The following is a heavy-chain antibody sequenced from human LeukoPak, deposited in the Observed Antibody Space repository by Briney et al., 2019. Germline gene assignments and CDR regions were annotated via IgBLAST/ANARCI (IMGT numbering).Heavy chain of an antibody. J-gene: IGHJ6*03. CDR1: GGSISSSSYY. CDR3: ARVSVGSNNYYYYMDV. CDR2: IYYSGST. D-gene: IGHD3-10*01. V-gene: IGHV4-39*07. Sequence: PSETLSLTCTVSGGSISSSSYYWGWIRQPPGKGLEWIGSIYYSGSTYYNPSLKGRVTISVDTSKNQFSLKLSSVTAADTAVYYCARVSVGSNNYYYYMDVWGKGTTVTVSS.